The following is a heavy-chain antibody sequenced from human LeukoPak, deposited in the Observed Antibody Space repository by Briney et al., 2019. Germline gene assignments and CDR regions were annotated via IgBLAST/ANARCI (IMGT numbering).Heavy chain of an antibody. J-gene: IGHJ4*02. CDR1: GVSISSNY. CDR3: ARGGGYPPLDY. D-gene: IGHD6-25*01. V-gene: IGHV4-59*12. Sequence: SETLSLTCTVSGVSISSNYWSWIRQPPGKGLEWIGYIYYSGSTNYNPSLKSRVTISVDTSKNQFSLKLSSVTAADTAVYYCARGGGYPPLDYWGQGTLVTVSS. CDR2: IYYSGST.